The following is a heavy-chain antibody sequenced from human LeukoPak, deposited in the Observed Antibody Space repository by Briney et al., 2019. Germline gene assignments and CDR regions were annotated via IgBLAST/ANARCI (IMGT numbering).Heavy chain of an antibody. Sequence: GGSLRLSCAASGFTFSNYWMSWVRRAPGKGLEWVANIKQDGSETYYVDSVRGRFTISRDNAKKSLYLQMNSLRAEDTAVYYCAKDFWGAYRVDYFDYWGQGILVTVSS. J-gene: IGHJ4*02. CDR3: AKDFWGAYRVDYFDY. V-gene: IGHV3-7*01. CDR1: GFTFSNYW. CDR2: IKQDGSET. D-gene: IGHD3-3*01.